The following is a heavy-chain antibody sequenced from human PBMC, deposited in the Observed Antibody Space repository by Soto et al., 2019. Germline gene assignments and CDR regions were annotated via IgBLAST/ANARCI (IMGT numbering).Heavy chain of an antibody. CDR2: IYYSGST. CDR3: PRLDRYYYYGMDV. Sequence: SETLSLTCTVSGGSISSGDYYWSWIRQPPGKGLEWIGYIYYSGSTYYNPSLKSRVTISVDTSKNQFSLKLSSVTAADTAVYYCPRLDRYYYYGMDVWGQGNTVTFAS. J-gene: IGHJ6*02. V-gene: IGHV4-30-4*01. CDR1: GGSISSGDYY.